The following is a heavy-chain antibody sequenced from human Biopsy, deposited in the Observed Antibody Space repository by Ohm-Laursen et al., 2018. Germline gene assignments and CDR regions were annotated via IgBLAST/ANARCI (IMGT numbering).Heavy chain of an antibody. D-gene: IGHD6-19*01. CDR3: ARNTGWYGDLYYFDY. CDR2: INPSGSTT. Sequence: VASVKVSCKASGYSFTSYCMHWVRQAPGQGLEWMGMINPSGSTTSYPQIFQGRVTMTRDTSKSTVYMELSSLRSADTAVYFCARNTGWYGDLYYFDYWGQGTLVTVSS. V-gene: IGHV1-46*01. J-gene: IGHJ4*02. CDR1: GYSFTSYC.